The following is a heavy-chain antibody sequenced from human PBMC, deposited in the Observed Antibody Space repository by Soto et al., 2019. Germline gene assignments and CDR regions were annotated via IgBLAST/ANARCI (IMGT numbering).Heavy chain of an antibody. Sequence: QVQLVQSGAEVKKPGASVKVSCKASGYTFTSYGISWVRQAPGQGREGMGWISAYNGNTNYAQKLQGRVTMTTDTSTRTAYMELRSLRSDDTAVYYCARVFVDTAMVTGGAFDIWGQGTMVTVSS. CDR1: GYTFTSYG. CDR3: ARVFVDTAMVTGGAFDI. V-gene: IGHV1-18*01. CDR2: ISAYNGNT. D-gene: IGHD5-18*01. J-gene: IGHJ3*02.